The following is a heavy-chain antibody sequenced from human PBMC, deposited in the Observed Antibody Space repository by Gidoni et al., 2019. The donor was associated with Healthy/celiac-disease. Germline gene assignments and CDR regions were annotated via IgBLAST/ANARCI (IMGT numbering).Heavy chain of an antibody. Sequence: QVQLVESGGGVVQPGGSRRLSCAAAEFTCSSYGMHWVRQAPGKGLAWVAFIRYDGSNKYYADSVQCRFTISRDNSKNTLYLQMNSLRAEDTAVYYCATHGGGLLRADYWGQGTLVTVSS. D-gene: IGHD2-15*01. CDR3: ATHGGGLLRADY. J-gene: IGHJ4*02. CDR1: EFTCSSYG. V-gene: IGHV3-30*02. CDR2: IRYDGSNK.